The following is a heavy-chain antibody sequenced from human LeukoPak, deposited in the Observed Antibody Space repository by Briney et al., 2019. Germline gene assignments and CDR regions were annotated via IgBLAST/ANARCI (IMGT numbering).Heavy chain of an antibody. J-gene: IGHJ4*02. Sequence: KTSETLSLTCAVYGGSFSGYYWSWIRQPPEKGLEWIGEINHSGSTNYNPSLKSRVTISVDTSKNQFSLKLSSVTAADTAVYYCARRKGRFIVVVPAAISTPFDYWGQGTLVTVSS. CDR3: ARRKGRFIVVVPAAISTPFDY. V-gene: IGHV4-34*01. D-gene: IGHD2-2*02. CDR2: INHSGST. CDR1: GGSFSGYY.